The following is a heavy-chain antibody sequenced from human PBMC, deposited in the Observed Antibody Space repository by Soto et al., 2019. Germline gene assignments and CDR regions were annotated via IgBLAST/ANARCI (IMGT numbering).Heavy chain of an antibody. Sequence: ASVKVSCKASGGTFSSYAISWVRQAPGQGLEWMGGIIPIFGTANYAQKFQGRVTITADESTSTAYMELSSLRSEDTAVYYCARSPTSGYSSGWSKIGYYYYGMDVWGQGTTVTVSS. J-gene: IGHJ6*02. CDR3: ARSPTSGYSSGWSKIGYYYYGMDV. CDR2: IIPIFGTA. D-gene: IGHD6-19*01. CDR1: GGTFSSYA. V-gene: IGHV1-69*13.